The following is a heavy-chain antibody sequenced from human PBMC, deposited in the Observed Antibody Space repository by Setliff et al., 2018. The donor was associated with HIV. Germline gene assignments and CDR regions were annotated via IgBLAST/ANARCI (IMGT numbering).Heavy chain of an antibody. CDR3: ARIPNHSSGFDY. CDR2: IVPILNTG. Sequence: SVKVSCKASGYTFSDYGISWVRQAPGQGLEWMGGIVPILNTGNYAPKFQGRDTITADESTTTAYMELSSLRSEDTAVYYCARIPNHSSGFDYWGQGTPVTVSS. V-gene: IGHV1-69*13. J-gene: IGHJ4*02. CDR1: GYTFSDYG. D-gene: IGHD3-22*01.